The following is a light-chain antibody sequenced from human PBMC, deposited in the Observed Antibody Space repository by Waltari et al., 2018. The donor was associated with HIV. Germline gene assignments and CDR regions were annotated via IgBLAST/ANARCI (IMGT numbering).Light chain of an antibody. J-gene: IGLJ2*01. CDR1: ELANQY. CDR3: QSATSSGTSVL. V-gene: IGLV3-25*03. CDR2: RDT. Sequence: GHELANQYIHWYQEKAGRAPVLVIYRDTERDLGIPERFSGSRSGIYATLTISGVLAEDEADYFCQSATSSGTSVLFGGGTKLTVL.